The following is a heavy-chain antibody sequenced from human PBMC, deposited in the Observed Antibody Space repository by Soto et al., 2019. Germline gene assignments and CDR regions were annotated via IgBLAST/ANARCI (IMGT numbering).Heavy chain of an antibody. V-gene: IGHV3-48*01. Sequence: GALRLSCAASGFTFSSDSMNWGRQAPGKGLEWGSYISSSSSTIYYADSVKGRFTISRDNAKNSLYLQMNSLRAEDTAVFYCARRNFENSASDISGKGTMVTVSS. CDR1: GFTFSSDS. J-gene: IGHJ3*02. CDR3: ARRNFENSASDI. CDR2: ISSSSSTI. D-gene: IGHD3-9*01.